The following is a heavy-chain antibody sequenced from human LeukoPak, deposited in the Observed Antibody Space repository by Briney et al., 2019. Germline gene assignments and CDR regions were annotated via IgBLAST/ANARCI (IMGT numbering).Heavy chain of an antibody. CDR1: GVSISNHY. Sequence: SETLSLTCTVSGVSISNHYSSWIRQPPGKGLEWIGYIYYTGNTNYNPSLKSRVTISEDTSKNQVSLELSSVTAADTAVYYCVRHSRVVAFDYWGQGNLVTVCS. CDR3: VRHSRVVAFDY. CDR2: IYYTGNT. V-gene: IGHV4-59*08. D-gene: IGHD2-15*01. J-gene: IGHJ4*02.